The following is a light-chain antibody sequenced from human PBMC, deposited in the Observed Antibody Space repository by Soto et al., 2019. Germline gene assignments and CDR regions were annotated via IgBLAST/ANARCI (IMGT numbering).Light chain of an antibody. Sequence: DIQMTQSPSSLSASLGARVTITCRASQSISNYLNWYQQKPGKAPKLLISVASTLQSGVPSRFSGGGSGTDFTLTISSLQPEDLATYCCQPSFSVPPTFGGWNNVAIK. CDR2: VAS. J-gene: IGKJ4*01. CDR1: QSISNY. CDR3: QPSFSVPPT. V-gene: IGKV1-39*01.